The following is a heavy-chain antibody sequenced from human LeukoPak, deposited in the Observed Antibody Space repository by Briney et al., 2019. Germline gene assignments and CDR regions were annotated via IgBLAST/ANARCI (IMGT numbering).Heavy chain of an antibody. CDR2: MYSRGDT. CDR1: GFTVSDNY. J-gene: IGHJ5*02. Sequence: PGGSLRLSCAASGFTVSDNYMSWVRQAPGKGLEWVSVMYSRGDTYYAKSVKGRFTFSRDISKNTLYLQMNGLRTEDTAMYYCARDAPQVPAAGLLASWGQGTLVIVSS. V-gene: IGHV3-53*01. D-gene: IGHD6-13*01. CDR3: ARDAPQVPAAGLLAS.